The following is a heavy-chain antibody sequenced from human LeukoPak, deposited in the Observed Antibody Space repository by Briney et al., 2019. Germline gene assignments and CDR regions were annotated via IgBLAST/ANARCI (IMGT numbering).Heavy chain of an antibody. V-gene: IGHV4-34*01. CDR1: GGSFSGYY. CDR2: INHSGST. CDR3: ARSPTYHYGSGRPFDY. D-gene: IGHD3-10*01. Sequence: PSETLSLTCAVYGGSFSGYYWSWIRQPPGKGLEWIGEINHSGSTNYNPSLKSRVTISVDTSKNQFSLKLSSVTAADTAVYYCARSPTYHYGSGRPFDYWGQGTLVTVSS. J-gene: IGHJ4*02.